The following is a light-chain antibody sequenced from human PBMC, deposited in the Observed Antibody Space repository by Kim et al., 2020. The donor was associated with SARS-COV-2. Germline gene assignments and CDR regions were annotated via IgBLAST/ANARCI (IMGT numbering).Light chain of an antibody. V-gene: IGKV1-27*01. Sequence: ASGGDRVAITCRASQGISNYLAWYQQKPGKVPKLLIYAAAALQSGVPSRFSGSGSGTDFTLTISSLQPEDVATYYCQKYNSAPLTFGGGTKVDIK. J-gene: IGKJ4*01. CDR2: AAA. CDR3: QKYNSAPLT. CDR1: QGISNY.